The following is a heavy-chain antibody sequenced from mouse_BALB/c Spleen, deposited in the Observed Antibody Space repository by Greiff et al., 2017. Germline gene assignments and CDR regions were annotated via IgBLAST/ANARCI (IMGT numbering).Heavy chain of an antibody. J-gene: IGHJ1*01. CDR2: IWGDGST. CDR3: ARDPHYYGSRGYFDV. CDR1: GFSLTGYG. V-gene: IGHV2-6-7*01. Sequence: VQLQESGPGLVAPSQSLSITCTVSGFSLTGYGVNWVRQPPGKGLEWLGMIWGDGSTDYNSALKSRLSISKDNSKSQVFLKMNSLQTDDTARYYCARDPHYYGSRGYFDVWGAGTTVTVSS. D-gene: IGHD1-1*01.